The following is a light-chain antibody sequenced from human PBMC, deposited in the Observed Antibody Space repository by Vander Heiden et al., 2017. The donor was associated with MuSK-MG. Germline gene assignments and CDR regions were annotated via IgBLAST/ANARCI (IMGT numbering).Light chain of an antibody. Sequence: QSVLTQPPSASGTPGQRVTISCSGSTSNIGSNSVNWYQQLPGTAPKLLICRNNQRPSGVPDRFSGSKSGTSASLAISGLQSEDEADYYCAAWDDSLYGWVFGGGTKLTVL. V-gene: IGLV1-44*01. CDR1: TSNIGSNS. CDR2: RNN. CDR3: AAWDDSLYGWV. J-gene: IGLJ2*01.